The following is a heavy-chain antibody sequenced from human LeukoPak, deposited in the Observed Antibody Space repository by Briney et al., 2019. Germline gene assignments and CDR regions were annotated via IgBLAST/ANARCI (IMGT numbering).Heavy chain of an antibody. J-gene: IGHJ5*02. D-gene: IGHD2-2*01. V-gene: IGHV3-64D*06. CDR2: ISSNGGST. Sequence: PGGSLRLSCSASGFTFSNYAMHWVRQAPGKGLEYVSAISSNGGSTCYADSVKGRFTISRDNSKNTLYLQMSSLRAEDTAVYYCVKGACSSSSCYSGFDPWGQGTLVTVSS. CDR1: GFTFSNYA. CDR3: VKGACSSSSCYSGFDP.